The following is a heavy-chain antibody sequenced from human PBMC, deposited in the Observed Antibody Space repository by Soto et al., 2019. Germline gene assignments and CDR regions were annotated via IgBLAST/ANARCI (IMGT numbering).Heavy chain of an antibody. CDR3: ARSYYGSGKELGY. J-gene: IGHJ4*02. CDR2: IYHSGST. D-gene: IGHD3-10*01. CDR1: GGSISSGGYS. V-gene: IGHV4-30-2*01. Sequence: QLQLQESGSGLVKPSQTLSLTCAVSGGSISSGGYSWSWIRQPPGKGLEWIGYIYHSGSTYYNPSIKSRVTISVDRSKNQFSLKLSSVTAADTAVYYCARSYYGSGKELGYWGQGTLVTVSS.